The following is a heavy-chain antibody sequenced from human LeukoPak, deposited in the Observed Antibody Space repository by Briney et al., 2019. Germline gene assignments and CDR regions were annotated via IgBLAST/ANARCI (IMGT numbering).Heavy chain of an antibody. CDR3: ARGQLTTVVPSDAFDI. Sequence: PGGSLRLSCAASGFTVSSNYMSWVRQAPGKGLEWVSVIYSGGSTYYADSVKGRFTISRDNSKNTLYLQMNSLRAEDTAVYYCARGQLTTVVPSDAFDIWGQGTMVTVSS. J-gene: IGHJ3*02. CDR1: GFTVSSNY. CDR2: IYSGGST. V-gene: IGHV3-53*01. D-gene: IGHD4-23*01.